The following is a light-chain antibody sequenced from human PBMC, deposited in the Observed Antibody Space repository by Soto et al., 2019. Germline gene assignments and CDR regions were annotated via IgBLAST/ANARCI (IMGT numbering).Light chain of an antibody. CDR2: DAS. V-gene: IGKV3-11*01. J-gene: IGKJ5*01. CDR1: QSVSSF. Sequence: EIVLTQSPATLSLSPGERPTLSCRASQSVSSFLDWYQQKPGQDPRLLLYDASNRATGIPARFSGRGSGTDFTLTISSLQPEDFAVYYCQQRSNWPITFGQGTHWRL. CDR3: QQRSNWPIT.